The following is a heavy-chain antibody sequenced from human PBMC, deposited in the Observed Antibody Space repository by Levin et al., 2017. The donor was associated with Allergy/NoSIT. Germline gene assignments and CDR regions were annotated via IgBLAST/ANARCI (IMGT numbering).Heavy chain of an antibody. Sequence: GGSLRLSCQASGSTINSYWIAWVRHLPGKGLEWMAIIYPDDSDVRYNPSFEGQVIVSADKTIKTAYLPWSSLTASDGGTYYCARWGGLSRERGFDFWGQGTLVTVS. CDR3: ARWGGLSRERGFDF. CDR2: IYPDDSDV. V-gene: IGHV5-51*01. D-gene: IGHD1-1*01. CDR1: GSTINSYW. J-gene: IGHJ5*01.